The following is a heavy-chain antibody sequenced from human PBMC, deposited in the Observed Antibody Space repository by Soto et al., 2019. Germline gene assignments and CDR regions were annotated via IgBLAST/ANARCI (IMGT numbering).Heavy chain of an antibody. V-gene: IGHV3-9*01. J-gene: IGHJ3*02. Sequence: EVQLAESGGGLVQPDRSLRLSCAASGFTFDDYAMHWVRQAPGKGLEWVSGISWNSGIIVYADSVKGRFTISRDNAQNSLYLQMNSLRAEDTALYYCVKDMGTNGHDSFERWGQGTMVTVSS. CDR1: GFTFDDYA. CDR2: ISWNSGII. D-gene: IGHD2-8*01. CDR3: VKDMGTNGHDSFER.